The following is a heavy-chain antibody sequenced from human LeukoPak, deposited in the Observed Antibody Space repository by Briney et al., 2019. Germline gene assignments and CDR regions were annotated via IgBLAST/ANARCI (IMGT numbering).Heavy chain of an antibody. D-gene: IGHD1-26*01. Sequence: ASVKVSCKASGYTFIDYYMHWVRQAPGQGLEWMGWINPKSGATKYAQKFQGRVTMTRDTSMSTFYMELSSLTPDDTAFYYCARVGASGSYRFWDYWGQGTLVTVSS. V-gene: IGHV1-2*02. CDR1: GYTFIDYY. J-gene: IGHJ4*02. CDR2: INPKSGAT. CDR3: ARVGASGSYRFWDY.